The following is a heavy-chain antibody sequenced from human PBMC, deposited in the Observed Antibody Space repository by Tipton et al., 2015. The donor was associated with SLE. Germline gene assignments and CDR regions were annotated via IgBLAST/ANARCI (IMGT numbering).Heavy chain of an antibody. CDR3: ARYYSPQMGLPFLDY. D-gene: IGHD3-10*01. Sequence: SLRLSCAASGFAVSSNYMNWVRQAPGKGLEWVSVIYSGGSTYYADSVKGRFIISRDNSKNTVYLQMNTLRTEDTAVYYCARYYSPQMGLPFLDYWGQGTPVTASS. J-gene: IGHJ4*02. CDR1: GFAVSSNY. V-gene: IGHV3-53*01. CDR2: IYSGGST.